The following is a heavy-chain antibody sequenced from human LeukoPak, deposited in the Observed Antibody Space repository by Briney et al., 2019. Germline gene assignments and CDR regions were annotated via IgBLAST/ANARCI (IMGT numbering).Heavy chain of an antibody. J-gene: IGHJ4*02. CDR2: INHSGST. D-gene: IGHD2-8*01. CDR3: ARGPYCTNGVCYKGLDY. Sequence: PETLYLTCAVYGGSFSGYYWSWIRQPPGKGLEWIGEINHSGSTNYNPSLKSRVTISVDTSKNQFSLKLSSVTAADTAVYYCARGPYCTNGVCYKGLDYWGQGTLVTVSS. V-gene: IGHV4-34*01. CDR1: GGSFSGYY.